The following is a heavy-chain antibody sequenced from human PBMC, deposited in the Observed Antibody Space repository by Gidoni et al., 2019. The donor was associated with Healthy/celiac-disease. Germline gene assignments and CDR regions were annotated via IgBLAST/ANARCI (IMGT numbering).Heavy chain of an antibody. D-gene: IGHD2-2*01. Sequence: QVQLQQWGAGLLKPSETLSLTCAVYGGSFSGYYWSWIRQPPGKGLEWFGEINHSGSTTYNPSLKSRVTISVDTSKNQFSLKLSSVTAADTAVYYCARTLPFCSSASCSPGGGWFDPWGQGTLVTVSS. CDR1: GGSFSGYY. CDR2: INHSGST. V-gene: IGHV4-34*01. CDR3: ARTLPFCSSASCSPGGGWFDP. J-gene: IGHJ5*02.